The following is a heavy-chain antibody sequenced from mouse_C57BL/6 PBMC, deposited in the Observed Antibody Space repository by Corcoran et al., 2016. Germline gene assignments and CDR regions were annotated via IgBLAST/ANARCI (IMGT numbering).Heavy chain of an antibody. CDR1: GYTFTDYY. V-gene: IGHV1-19*01. Sequence: EVQLQQSGPVLVKPGASVKMSCKASGYTFTDYYMNWVKQSHGKSLEWIGVINPYNGGTSYNQKFKGKATLTVDKSSSTAYMELNSLTSEDSAVYYCARADYGSSRDWYFDVWGTGTTVTVSS. D-gene: IGHD1-1*01. CDR3: ARADYGSSRDWYFDV. J-gene: IGHJ1*03. CDR2: INPYNGGT.